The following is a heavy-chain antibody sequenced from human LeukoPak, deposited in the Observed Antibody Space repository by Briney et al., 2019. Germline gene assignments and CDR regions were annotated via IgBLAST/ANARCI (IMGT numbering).Heavy chain of an antibody. J-gene: IGHJ4*02. CDR3: AKDLGVRYFDWLIPGSDY. D-gene: IGHD3-9*01. CDR2: ISYDGSNK. Sequence: WVRQAPGKGLEWVAVISYDGSNKYYADSVKGRFTISRDNSKNTLYLQMNSLRAEDTAVYYCAKDLGVRYFDWLIPGSDYWGQGTLVTVSS. V-gene: IGHV3-30*18.